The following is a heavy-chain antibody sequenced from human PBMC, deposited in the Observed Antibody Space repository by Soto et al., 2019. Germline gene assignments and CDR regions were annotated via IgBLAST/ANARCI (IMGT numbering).Heavy chain of an antibody. Sequence: QVQLQESGPGLVKPSETLSLSCSVSGGSISGHYWSWVRQTPGKGLEWIGYMYYSGSTNYNPSLKSQVTISVDTSKNPFSLRLTSVTAADTAVYYCARGPYYDLIWNYYYMDVWGKGTTVTVSS. CDR2: MYYSGST. CDR3: ARGPYYDLIWNYYYMDV. J-gene: IGHJ6*03. D-gene: IGHD3-16*01. V-gene: IGHV4-59*08. CDR1: GGSISGHY.